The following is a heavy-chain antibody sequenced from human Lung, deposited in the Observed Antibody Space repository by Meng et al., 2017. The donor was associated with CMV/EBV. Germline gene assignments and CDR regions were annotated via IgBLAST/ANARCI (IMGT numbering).Heavy chain of an antibody. J-gene: IGHJ6*02. CDR3: ARSYSYGWGPYYYYYGMDV. Sequence: SXTLSLXCAVYGGSFSGYYWSWIRQPPGKGLEWIGEINHSGSTNYNPSLKSRVTISVDTSKNQFSLKLSSVTVAETAVYYCARSYSYGWGPYYYYYGMDVWGQGTXVTVSS. D-gene: IGHD5-18*01. V-gene: IGHV4-34*01. CDR2: INHSGST. CDR1: GGSFSGYY.